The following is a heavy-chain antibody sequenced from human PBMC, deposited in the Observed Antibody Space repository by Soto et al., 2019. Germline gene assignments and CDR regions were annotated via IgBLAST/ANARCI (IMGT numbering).Heavy chain of an antibody. D-gene: IGHD3-16*01. Sequence: QVQLQESGPGLVKPSETLSLTCTVSGGSISSYYWSWIRQPPGKGLEWIGYIYYSGSTNYNPSLKDRVAISVETAKNQFSRKLSSVTAADTAVYYWARHGGTVDFQHWGQGTLVTVSS. CDR3: ARHGGTVDFQH. J-gene: IGHJ1*01. V-gene: IGHV4-59*08. CDR2: IYYSGST. CDR1: GGSISSYY.